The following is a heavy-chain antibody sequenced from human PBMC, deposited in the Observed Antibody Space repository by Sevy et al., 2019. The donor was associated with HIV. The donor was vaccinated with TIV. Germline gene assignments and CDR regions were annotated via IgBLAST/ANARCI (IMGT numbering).Heavy chain of an antibody. Sequence: GGSLRLSCSGSGFRFSNSAMSWVRQTPGKGLKYVSAISSDGISTYYTDSVRGRFTFSRDNSKDTLYLQMSSLRVEDTAVYYCVKDPDYNFWRGDYGLDAWGQGTTVTVSS. J-gene: IGHJ6*02. D-gene: IGHD3-3*01. V-gene: IGHV3-64D*06. CDR1: GFRFSNSA. CDR2: ISSDGIST. CDR3: VKDPDYNFWRGDYGLDA.